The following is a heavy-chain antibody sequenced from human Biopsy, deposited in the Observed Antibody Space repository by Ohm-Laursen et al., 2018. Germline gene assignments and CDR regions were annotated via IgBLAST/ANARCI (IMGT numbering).Heavy chain of an antibody. Sequence: SQTLSLTCSVSGGSIISYYWTWIRQPPGKGLEWIGHVYNGGITNYNPSLKSRVTISKDTSKNQVSLRLNSVTAADTAVYYCTRVRTFGGVIGGYYFDSWGQGTTVTVSS. D-gene: IGHD3-16*02. J-gene: IGHJ4*03. CDR3: TRVRTFGGVIGGYYFDS. V-gene: IGHV4-59*12. CDR2: VYNGGIT. CDR1: GGSIISYY.